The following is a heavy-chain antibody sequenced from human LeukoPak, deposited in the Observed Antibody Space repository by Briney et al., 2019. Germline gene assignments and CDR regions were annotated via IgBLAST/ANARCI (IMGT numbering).Heavy chain of an antibody. J-gene: IGHJ4*02. V-gene: IGHV4-34*01. Sequence: SETLSLTCAVYGGSFSGYYWSWIRQPSGKGLEWIGEINHSGSTNYNPSLKSRVTISVDTSKNQFSLKLSSVTAADTAVYYCARGHPPGYWGQGTLVTVSS. CDR3: ARGHPPGY. CDR1: GGSFSGYY. CDR2: INHSGST.